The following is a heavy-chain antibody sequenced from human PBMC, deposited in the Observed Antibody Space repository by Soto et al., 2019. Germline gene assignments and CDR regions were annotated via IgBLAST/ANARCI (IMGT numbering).Heavy chain of an antibody. CDR1: GFTFSSYA. D-gene: IGHD2-15*01. CDR3: XXXEDIVVVVAAIRSGYGMDV. J-gene: IGHJ6*02. CDR2: ISYDGSNK. Sequence: QVQLVESGGGVVQPGRSLRLSCAASGFTFSSYAMHWVRQAPGKGLEWVAVISYDGSNKYYADSVKGRFTISRDXSKXXXXXXXXXXXXXXXXXXXXXXXEDIVVVVAAIRSGYGMDVWGQGTTVTVSS. V-gene: IGHV3-30-3*01.